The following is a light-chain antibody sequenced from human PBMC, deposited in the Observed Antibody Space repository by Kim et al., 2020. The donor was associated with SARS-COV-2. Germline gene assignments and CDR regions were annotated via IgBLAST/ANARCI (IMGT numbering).Light chain of an antibody. CDR3: QQYNSNPLT. V-gene: IGKV1-5*03. J-gene: IGKJ4*01. CDR2: KAS. Sequence: DIQMTQSPSTLSASVGDRVTITCRASQSISSWLAWYQQKPGKAPKLLIYKASSLESGVPSRFSGSGSGTEFTPTISSLQPDDFATYSCQQYNSNPLTFGGGTKVDIK. CDR1: QSISSW.